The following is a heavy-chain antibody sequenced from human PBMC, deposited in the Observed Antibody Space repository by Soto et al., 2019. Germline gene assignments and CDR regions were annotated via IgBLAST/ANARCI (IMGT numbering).Heavy chain of an antibody. Sequence: GGSLRLSCAASGFTFSSYAMHWVRQAPGKGLEWVAVISYDGSNKYYADSVKGRFTISRDNSKNTLYLQMNSLRAEDTAVYYCARDRPSSVLRFLEWLLPGDGMDVWGQVHTVTVSS. CDR1: GFTFSSYA. J-gene: IGHJ6*02. CDR2: ISYDGSNK. V-gene: IGHV3-30-3*01. CDR3: ARDRPSSVLRFLEWLLPGDGMDV. D-gene: IGHD3-3*01.